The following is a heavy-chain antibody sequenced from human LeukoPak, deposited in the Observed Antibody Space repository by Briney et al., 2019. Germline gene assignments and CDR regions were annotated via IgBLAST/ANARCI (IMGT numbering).Heavy chain of an antibody. V-gene: IGHV3-9*01. CDR2: ISWNSGSI. J-gene: IGHJ6*02. CDR1: GFTFDDYA. Sequence: GRCLRLSCAASGFTFDDYAMHWVRQAPGKGLEWGSGISWNSGSIGYADSLRGRFTISRDNAKNSLYLQMDSLRAEDTAVYYCAKDMGEGAAAGHYYYYGMDVWGQGTTVTVSS. CDR3: AKDMGEGAAAGHYYYYGMDV. D-gene: IGHD6-13*01.